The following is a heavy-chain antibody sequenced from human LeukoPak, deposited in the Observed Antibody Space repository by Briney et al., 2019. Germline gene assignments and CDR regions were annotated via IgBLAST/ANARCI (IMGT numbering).Heavy chain of an antibody. Sequence: SETLSLTCTVSGGSISSYYWSWIRQPPGKGLEWIGYIYYSGSTNYNPSLKSRVTISVDTSKNQFSQSLSSVPAADPAVYYCARRGYSSRFDYWGQGTLVTVSS. V-gene: IGHV4-59*01. CDR1: GGSISSYY. J-gene: IGHJ4*02. CDR3: ARRGYSSRFDY. CDR2: IYYSGST. D-gene: IGHD6-13*01.